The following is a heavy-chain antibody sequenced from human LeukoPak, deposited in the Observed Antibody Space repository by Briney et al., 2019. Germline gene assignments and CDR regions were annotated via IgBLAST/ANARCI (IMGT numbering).Heavy chain of an antibody. V-gene: IGHV1-69*05. CDR1: GGTFSSYA. Sequence: ASVKVSCKASGGTFSSYAISWVRRAPGQGLEWMGGIIPIFGTANYAQKFQGRVTMTRDTSISTAYMELSRLRSDDTAVYYCARIPYDFWSGSYYYYGMDVWGQGTTVTVSS. CDR3: ARIPYDFWSGSYYYYGMDV. D-gene: IGHD3-3*01. CDR2: IIPIFGTA. J-gene: IGHJ6*02.